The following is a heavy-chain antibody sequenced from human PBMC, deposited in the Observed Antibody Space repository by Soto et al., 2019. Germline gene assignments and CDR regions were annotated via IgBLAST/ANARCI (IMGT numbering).Heavy chain of an antibody. V-gene: IGHV1-69*12. D-gene: IGHD5-18*01. CDR3: ASGIQLWLRRINNGYSG. CDR1: GGTFSTYA. J-gene: IGHJ4*02. CDR2: IIPMFGTA. Sequence: QVQLVQSGAEVKKPESSVKVSRKAPGGTFSTYAISWFRQAPGQGLEWMGGIIPMFGTANYAQRFQDRVTITADESTTTVYMELSSLRSEDTAVYFCASGIQLWLRRINNGYSGWGQGTLVTVSS.